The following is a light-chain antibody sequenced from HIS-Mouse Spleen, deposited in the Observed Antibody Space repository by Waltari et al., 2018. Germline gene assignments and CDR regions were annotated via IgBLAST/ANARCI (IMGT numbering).Light chain of an antibody. V-gene: IGLV3-10*01. CDR3: YSTDSSGNHRV. CDR1: ALPKKS. CDR2: EDS. Sequence: SYELTQPPSVSVSPGQTARIPCSGDALPKKSAYWYQQKSGPAPVLVIYEDSKRPSGIPERFSGSSSGTMATLTISGAQVEDEADYYCYSTDSSGNHRVFGGGTKLTVL. J-gene: IGLJ2*01.